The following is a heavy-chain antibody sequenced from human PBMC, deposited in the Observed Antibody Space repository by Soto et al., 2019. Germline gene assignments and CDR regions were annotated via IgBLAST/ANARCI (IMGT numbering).Heavy chain of an antibody. CDR2: IGITTGGI. CDR3: ARDEVGIRDFDS. D-gene: IGHD2-21*01. V-gene: IGHV3-48*01. J-gene: IGHJ4*02. CDR1: GFGFSDYS. Sequence: PSETLSLTCAASGFGFSDYSMNWVRQAPGKGLEWISYIGITTGGIYYADSVQGRFTISRDNAKNSLFLEMNSLRAEDTAMYYCARDEVGIRDFDSWGQGTLVTVSS.